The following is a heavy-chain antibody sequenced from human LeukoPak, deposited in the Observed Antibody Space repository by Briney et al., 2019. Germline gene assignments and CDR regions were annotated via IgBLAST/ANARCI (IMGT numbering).Heavy chain of an antibody. CDR3: AKLGYCSGGSCYGFDY. CDR2: INTNTGNP. CDR1: GYTFTGYY. J-gene: IGHJ4*02. D-gene: IGHD2-15*01. Sequence: WASVKVSCKAPGYTFTGYYMHWVRQAPGQGLEWMGWINTNTGNPTYAQGFTGRFVFSLDTSVSTAYLQISSLKAEDTAVYYCAKLGYCSGGSCYGFDYWGQGTLVTVSS. V-gene: IGHV7-4-1*02.